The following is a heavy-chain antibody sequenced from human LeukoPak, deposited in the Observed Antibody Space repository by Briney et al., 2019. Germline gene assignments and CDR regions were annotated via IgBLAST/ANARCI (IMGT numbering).Heavy chain of an antibody. CDR2: IYYSGST. CDR1: GGSISSHY. D-gene: IGHD6-6*01. CDR3: VRGSSSSFDY. V-gene: IGHV4-59*11. Sequence: SETLSLTCTVSGGSISSHYWSWIRQPPGKGLEWIGYIYYSGSTNYNPSLKSRVTISVDTSKNQFSLKLSSVTAADTAVYYCVRGSSSSFDYWGQGTLVTVSS. J-gene: IGHJ4*02.